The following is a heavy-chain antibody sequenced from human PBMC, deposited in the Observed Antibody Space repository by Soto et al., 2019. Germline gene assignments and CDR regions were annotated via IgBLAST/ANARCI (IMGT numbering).Heavy chain of an antibody. J-gene: IGHJ4*02. CDR1: GGSISSDY. D-gene: IGHD5-12*01. V-gene: IGHV4-59*08. CDR3: ARWLGYGPHFDY. Sequence: SETLSLTCTVSGGSISSDYWSWIRQPPGKGLEWIGYIFYSGSTNYNPSLKSRVTISVDTSKNQFSLKLASVTAADTAVYYCARWLGYGPHFDYWGQGTLVTVSS. CDR2: IFYSGST.